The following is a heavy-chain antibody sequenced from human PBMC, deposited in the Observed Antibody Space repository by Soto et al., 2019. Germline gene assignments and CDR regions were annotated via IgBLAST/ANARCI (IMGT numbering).Heavy chain of an antibody. CDR2: IRPDNGNR. D-gene: IGHD1-20*01. CDR1: GYTFSTSG. J-gene: IGHJ1*01. V-gene: IGHV1-18*01. Sequence: QVQVLQSGPEVKRPGASVTFSCKTSGYTFSTSGISGVRQATGQGLEWVGWIRPDNGNRKSAQRLQGRVTLTTDTSASTAYIELRSLTSDDTAMYYCASDTESNSYNDWGQCTLVTVSS. CDR3: ASDTESNSYND.